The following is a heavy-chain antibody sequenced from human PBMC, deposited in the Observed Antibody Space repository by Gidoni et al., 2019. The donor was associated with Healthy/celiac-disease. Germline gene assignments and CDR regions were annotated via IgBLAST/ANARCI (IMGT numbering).Heavy chain of an antibody. CDR2: ISYDGSNK. J-gene: IGHJ5*02. V-gene: IGHV3-30-3*01. CDR3: ARDSSSWYLAWWFDP. D-gene: IGHD6-13*01. Sequence: QVQLVESGGGVVQPGRSLRLSCAASGFTFSSYAMHWVRQAPGKGLEWVAVISYDGSNKYYADSVKGRFTISRDNSKNTLYLQMNSLRAEDTAVYYCARDSSSWYLAWWFDPWGQGTLVTVSS. CDR1: GFTFSSYA.